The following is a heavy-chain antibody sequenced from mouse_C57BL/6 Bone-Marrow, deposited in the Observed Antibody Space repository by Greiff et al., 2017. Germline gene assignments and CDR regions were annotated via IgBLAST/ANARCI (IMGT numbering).Heavy chain of an antibody. CDR3: ARGYYGSSYDYAMDY. D-gene: IGHD1-1*01. V-gene: IGHV5-4*03. CDR2: ISDGGSYT. CDR1: GFTFSSYA. J-gene: IGHJ4*01. Sequence: DVKLVESGGGLVKPGGSLKLSCAASGFTFSSYAMSWVRQTPEKRLEWVATISDGGSYTYYPDNVKGRFTISRDNAKNNLYLQMRHLKSEDTAMYYCARGYYGSSYDYAMDYWGQGTSVTVSS.